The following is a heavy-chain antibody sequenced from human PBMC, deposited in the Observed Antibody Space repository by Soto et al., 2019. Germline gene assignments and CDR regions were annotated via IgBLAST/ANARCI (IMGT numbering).Heavy chain of an antibody. J-gene: IGHJ5*02. CDR1: GYTFTSYD. V-gene: IGHV1-8*01. CDR2: LNPNSGNT. D-gene: IGHD5-18*01. CDR3: ERGPRNRIRLWFDA. Sequence: QVQLVQSGAEVKKPGASVKVSCKASGYTFTSYDINWVRQATGQGLEWMGWLNPNSGNTGYAQKFQARVTMTRNTSISTAYMELSSRRSEDSAVYYGERGPRNRIRLWFDAWCQGTLVTVSS.